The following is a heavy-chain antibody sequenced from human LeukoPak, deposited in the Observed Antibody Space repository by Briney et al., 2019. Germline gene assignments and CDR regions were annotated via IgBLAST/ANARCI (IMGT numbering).Heavy chain of an antibody. CDR3: ARDTSKGCSSTSCYRDSSLGY. J-gene: IGHJ4*02. CDR1: GGSISSYY. Sequence: SETLSLTCTVSGGSISSYYWSWIRQPPGKGLEWIGYIYYSGSTNYNPSLKSRVTISVDTSKNQFSLKLSSVTAADTAVYYCARDTSKGCSSTSCYRDSSLGYWGQGTLVTVSS. V-gene: IGHV4-59*12. CDR2: IYYSGST. D-gene: IGHD2-2*02.